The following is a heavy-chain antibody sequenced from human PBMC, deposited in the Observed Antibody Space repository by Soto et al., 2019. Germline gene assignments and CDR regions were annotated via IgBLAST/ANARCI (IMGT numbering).Heavy chain of an antibody. CDR3: AKASAPGGTYFPLWF. CDR2: ISGSGGST. J-gene: IGHJ4*02. D-gene: IGHD1-26*01. V-gene: IGHV3-23*01. Sequence: GSLRLSCAASGFTFSSYGMSWVRQAPGKGLEWVSSISGSGGSTYYADSVKGRFTISRDNSKNTLYLQMNSLRAEGTAVYYCAKASAPGGTYFPLWFWGQGTLVTVSS. CDR1: GFTFSSYG.